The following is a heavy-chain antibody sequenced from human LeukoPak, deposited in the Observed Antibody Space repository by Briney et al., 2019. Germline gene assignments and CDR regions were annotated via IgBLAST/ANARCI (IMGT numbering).Heavy chain of an antibody. J-gene: IGHJ4*02. Sequence: VASVKVSCKASGYTFTSYGISWVRQAPGQGLEWMGWISAYNGNTNDAQKPQGRINMTTDTSTRTAYMELRSLRSDDTAVYYCARAIAVAGTPFVYWGQGTLVTVSS. D-gene: IGHD6-19*01. V-gene: IGHV1-18*01. CDR1: GYTFTSYG. CDR2: ISAYNGNT. CDR3: ARAIAVAGTPFVY.